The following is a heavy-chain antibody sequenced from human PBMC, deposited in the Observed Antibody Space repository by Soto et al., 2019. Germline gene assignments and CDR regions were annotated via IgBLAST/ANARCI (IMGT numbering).Heavy chain of an antibody. J-gene: IGHJ5*02. CDR1: GYSFSTYA. CDR2: ISAGGGSP. V-gene: IGHV3-23*01. CDR3: VKHAEYQLVSWFDP. Sequence: EMQLLESGGGLVQPGGSLRLSCAASGYSFSTYAMSWVRQAPGKGLEWVSGISAGGGSPFIADSVKGRFIISRDNAKDTLYLQMNSLTGEDTAIYYCVKHAEYQLVSWFDPWGQGTLVTVSS. D-gene: IGHD6-6*01.